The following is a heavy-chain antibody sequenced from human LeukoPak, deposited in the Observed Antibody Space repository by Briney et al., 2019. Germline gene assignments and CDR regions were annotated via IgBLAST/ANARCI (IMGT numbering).Heavy chain of an antibody. CDR1: GFTFSSYA. J-gene: IGHJ5*02. CDR2: ISYDGSNK. D-gene: IGHD3-3*01. Sequence: GRSLRLSCAASGFTFSSYAMHWVRQAPGKGLEWVAVISYDGSNKYYADSVKGRFTISRDNSKNTLYLQMNSLRAEDTAVYYCARVVTYDFWSGYYPPNWFDPWGQGTLVTVSS. CDR3: ARVVTYDFWSGYYPPNWFDP. V-gene: IGHV3-30-3*01.